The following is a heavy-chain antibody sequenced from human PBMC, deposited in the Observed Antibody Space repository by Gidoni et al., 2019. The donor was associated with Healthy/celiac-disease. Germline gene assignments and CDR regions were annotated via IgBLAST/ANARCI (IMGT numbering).Heavy chain of an antibody. CDR2: ISYDGSKK. J-gene: IGHJ6*02. CDR3: ARDVIRFLESFPATSYYYYYGMDV. V-gene: IGHV3-30*04. CDR1: GFTFSSYA. Sequence: QVQLVESGGGVVQPGRSLRLSCAASGFTFSSYAMPWVRQAPGKGLEWVAVISYDGSKKYYADSVKGRFTISRDNSKNTLYLQMNSLRAEDTAVYYCARDVIRFLESFPATSYYYYYGMDVWGQGTTVTVSS. D-gene: IGHD3-3*01.